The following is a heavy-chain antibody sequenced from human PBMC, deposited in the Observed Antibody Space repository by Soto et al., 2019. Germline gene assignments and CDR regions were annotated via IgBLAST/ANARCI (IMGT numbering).Heavy chain of an antibody. CDR2: ISAGGENT. CDR3: AKREGTSWQNYFDY. CDR1: GFTFSSYA. V-gene: IGHV3-23*01. D-gene: IGHD2-2*01. Sequence: EVQLLESGGAFLQPGGSLRLSCAASGFTFSSYAMSWVRQAPGKGLEWVSVISAGGENTYYADPVKGRFTISRDNSRDTLYLQMDSLRAEDTAVYYCAKREGTSWQNYFDYWGQGTLVTVPS. J-gene: IGHJ4*02.